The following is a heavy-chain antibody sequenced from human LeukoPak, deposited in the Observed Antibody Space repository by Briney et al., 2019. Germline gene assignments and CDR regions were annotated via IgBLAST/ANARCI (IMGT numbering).Heavy chain of an antibody. J-gene: IGHJ6*02. Sequence: GGSLRLSCAASGFTFSSYDMHWVRQATGKGLEWVSAIDTAGDTYYPGSVKGRFTISRENAKNSFYLQMNSLRAEDTAVYYCARDGAVVRGLPRRARTFYGMDVWGQGTTVTVS. D-gene: IGHD3-10*01. CDR2: IDTAGDT. V-gene: IGHV3-13*01. CDR3: ARDGAVVRGLPRRARTFYGMDV. CDR1: GFTFSSYD.